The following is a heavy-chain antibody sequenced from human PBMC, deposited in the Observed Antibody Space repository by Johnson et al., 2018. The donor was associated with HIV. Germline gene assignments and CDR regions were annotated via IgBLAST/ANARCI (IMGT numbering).Heavy chain of an antibody. CDR3: AKLIEYHEDGWDAFDL. CDR1: GFSFSIYA. V-gene: IGHV3-30-3*02. D-gene: IGHD2-2*01. CDR2: ISYDGSNK. J-gene: IGHJ3*01. Sequence: QVQLVESGGGVVQPGRSMRLSCAASGFSFSIYAMHWVRQAPGKGLEWVALISYDGSNKYYAASVKGRFTISRDNSKNTLYLQMNSLRTEDTAVYYCAKLIEYHEDGWDAFDLWGQGTMVTVSS.